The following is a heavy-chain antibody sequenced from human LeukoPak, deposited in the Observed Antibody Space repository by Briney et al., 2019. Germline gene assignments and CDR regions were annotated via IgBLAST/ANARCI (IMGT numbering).Heavy chain of an antibody. CDR2: IYYSGST. Sequence: SETLSLTCSVSGGSVSSSSYYWVWIRQFPGKGLEWIGSIYYSGSTYYNPSLKSRVTISVDTSKNQFSLKLSSVTAADTAVYYCARTRARDCSGGSCYLPHYWGQGTLVTVSS. D-gene: IGHD2-15*01. CDR1: GGSVSSSSYY. J-gene: IGHJ4*02. CDR3: ARTRARDCSGGSCYLPHY. V-gene: IGHV4-39*01.